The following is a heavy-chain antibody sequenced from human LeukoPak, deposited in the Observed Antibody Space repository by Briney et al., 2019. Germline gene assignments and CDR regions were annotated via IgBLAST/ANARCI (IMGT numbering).Heavy chain of an antibody. J-gene: IGHJ4*02. CDR3: ARSARLMKGVVEVTALDD. CDR2: INSDGSTT. V-gene: IGHV3-74*01. CDR1: GFTFSSYW. D-gene: IGHD3-3*01. Sequence: GGSLRLSCAASGFTFSSYWMHWVRQAPGKGLVWISRINSDGSTTSSADSVKGRVTISRDNAKNTVYLQMNSLRAEDTAVYYCARSARLMKGVVEVTALDDWGQGTLVTVSS.